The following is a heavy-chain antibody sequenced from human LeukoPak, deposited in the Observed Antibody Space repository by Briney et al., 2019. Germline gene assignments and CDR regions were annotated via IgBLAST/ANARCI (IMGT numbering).Heavy chain of an antibody. Sequence: PSETLSLTCTVSGYPISSGYYWGWIRQPPGKGLEWIGSIYHSGSTYYNPSLKSRVTISVDTSKNQFSLKLSSVTAADTAVYYCARVTTFVLWFDPWGQGTLVTVSS. CDR3: ARVTTFVLWFDP. J-gene: IGHJ5*02. V-gene: IGHV4-38-2*02. D-gene: IGHD2/OR15-2a*01. CDR1: GYPISSGYY. CDR2: IYHSGST.